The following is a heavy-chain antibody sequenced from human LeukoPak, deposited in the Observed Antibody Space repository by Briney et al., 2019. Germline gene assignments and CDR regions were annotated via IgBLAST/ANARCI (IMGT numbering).Heavy chain of an antibody. J-gene: IGHJ3*02. CDR1: QFNFNKFG. Sequence: GGSLRLSCATSQFNFNKFGMTWVRQAPGKGLEWVPSISGNGGSTQYADSVQGRFAISRDNSKNTLYLQMNSLRAEDTAVYFCAKDPNGDYIGTFDIWGQGTMVTVSS. D-gene: IGHD4-17*01. CDR3: AKDPNGDYIGTFDI. CDR2: ISGNGGST. V-gene: IGHV3-23*01.